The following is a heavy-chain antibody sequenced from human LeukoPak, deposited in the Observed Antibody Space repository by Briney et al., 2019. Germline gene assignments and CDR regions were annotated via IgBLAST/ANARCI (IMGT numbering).Heavy chain of an antibody. CDR2: ISYDGSNK. CDR1: GFTFSSYG. D-gene: IGHD2-15*01. J-gene: IGHJ4*02. Sequence: PGGSLRLSCAASGFTFSSYGMHWVRQAPGKGLEWVAVISYDGSNKYYADSVKGRFTISRDNSKNTLYLQMNSLRAEDTAVYYCAKDPHHIGWYFDYWGQGTLVTVSS. V-gene: IGHV3-30*18. CDR3: AKDPHHIGWYFDY.